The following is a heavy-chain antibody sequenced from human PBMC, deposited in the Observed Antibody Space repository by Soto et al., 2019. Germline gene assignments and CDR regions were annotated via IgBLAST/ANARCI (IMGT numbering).Heavy chain of an antibody. Sequence: EVQMLESGGALVQPGGSLRLSCEVSGFSFYKYAMSWVRQAPGKGLEFVSTISGDGGSKYYGDYVKGRFTISRDNSKNTLYLQLDSLRGEDTALYYCAKAGVRGVVYSWLDYWGQGTLVTVSS. CDR2: ISGDGGSK. D-gene: IGHD3-10*01. CDR1: GFSFYKYA. CDR3: AKAGVRGVVYSWLDY. V-gene: IGHV3-23*01. J-gene: IGHJ4*02.